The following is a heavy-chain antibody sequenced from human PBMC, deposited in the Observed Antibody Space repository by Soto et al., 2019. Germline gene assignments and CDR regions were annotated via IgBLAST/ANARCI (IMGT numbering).Heavy chain of an antibody. J-gene: IGHJ4*02. CDR1: LLRFIRYC. CDR3: ARESEDLTSNFDY. Sequence: RGSLRLPFAASLLRFIRYCTTWVRTVPGKGLEWVANIKEDGSEKYYVDSVKGRFTISRDNAKNSLYLEMNSLRAEDTAVYYCARESEDLTSNFDYWGQGTLVTVSS. V-gene: IGHV3-7*01. CDR2: IKEDGSEK.